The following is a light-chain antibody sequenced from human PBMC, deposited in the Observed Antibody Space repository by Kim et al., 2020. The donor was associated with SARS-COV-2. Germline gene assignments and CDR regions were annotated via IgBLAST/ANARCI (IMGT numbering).Light chain of an antibody. CDR3: CSYAGGYTQVA. CDR2: DIS. Sequence: GTGSDVVGYNHGTWYQQYSGKAPKIIIFDISNRPSGVPDRFAVSKSGNTASLTISGLQAEDEAEYYCCSYAGGYTQVAFGGGTQLTVL. J-gene: IGLJ2*01. V-gene: IGLV2-11*01. CDR1: GSDVVGYNH.